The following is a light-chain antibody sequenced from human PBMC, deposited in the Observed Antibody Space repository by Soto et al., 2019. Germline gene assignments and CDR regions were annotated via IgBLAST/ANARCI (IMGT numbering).Light chain of an antibody. V-gene: IGLV1-44*01. Sequence: QSALTQPPSASGTPGQRVTISCSGSSSNIGSHTVNWYQQLPGTAPKLLLYTDNQRPSGVPDRFSGSKSGTSASLAISGLQSEDEADYYCAAWDDSLKGPVFGGGTKVTVL. CDR3: AAWDDSLKGPV. CDR1: SSNIGSHT. J-gene: IGLJ2*01. CDR2: TDN.